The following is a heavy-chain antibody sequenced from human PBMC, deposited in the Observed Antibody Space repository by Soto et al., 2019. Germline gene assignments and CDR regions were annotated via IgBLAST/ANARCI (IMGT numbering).Heavy chain of an antibody. CDR3: ARGSGWYPPFDY. D-gene: IGHD6-19*01. V-gene: IGHV1-3*05. CDR1: GYTFTSYA. CDR2: INAGNGNT. J-gene: IGHJ4*02. Sequence: QVQLVQSGAEEKKPGASVKVSCKASGYTFTSYAMHWVRQAPGQRLEWMGWINAGNGNTKYSQKFQGRVTITRDTSASTAYMELSSLRAEDTAVYSCARGSGWYPPFDYWGQGTLVTVSS.